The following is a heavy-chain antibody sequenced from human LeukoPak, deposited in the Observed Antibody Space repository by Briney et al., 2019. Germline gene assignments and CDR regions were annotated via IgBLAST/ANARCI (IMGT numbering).Heavy chain of an antibody. J-gene: IGHJ6*02. V-gene: IGHV4-30-4*01. CDR1: GGSISGGDYY. CDR2: IYYSGST. CDR3: ARLLRDYDSSGPIYGMDV. Sequence: PSETLSLTCTVSGGSISGGDYYWSWIRQPPGKGLEWIGYIYYSGSTYYNPSLKSRVTISVDTSKNQFSLKLSSVTAADTAVYYCARLLRDYDSSGPIYGMDVWGQGTTVTVSS. D-gene: IGHD3-22*01.